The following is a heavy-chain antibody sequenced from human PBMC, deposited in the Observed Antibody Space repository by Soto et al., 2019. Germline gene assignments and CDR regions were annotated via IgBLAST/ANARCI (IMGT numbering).Heavy chain of an antibody. CDR2: INAGNGNT. Sequence: GASVKVSCKASGYTFTSYAMHWVRQAPGQRLEWMGWINAGNGNTKYSQKFQGRVTITRDTSASTAYMELSSLRSEDTAVYYCARVFNHVNWFDPWGQGTLVTVSS. CDR3: ARVFNHVNWFDP. D-gene: IGHD3-9*01. CDR1: GYTFTSYA. V-gene: IGHV1-3*01. J-gene: IGHJ5*02.